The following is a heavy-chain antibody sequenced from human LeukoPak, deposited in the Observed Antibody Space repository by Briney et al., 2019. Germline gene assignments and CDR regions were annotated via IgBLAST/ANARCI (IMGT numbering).Heavy chain of an antibody. CDR2: IYYSGRT. D-gene: IGHD3-3*02. J-gene: IGHJ5*02. CDR1: GGSINSYF. Sequence: SETLSLNCTVSGGSINSYFWNWIRQPPGKGMQRIGYIYYSGRTKYNPSLESRVTMSADTSKNQISLNLNSVTAADTAVYYCARQSSFSDISTAFLDPCGQGTLVTVSS. V-gene: IGHV4-59*08. CDR3: ARQSSFSDISTAFLDP.